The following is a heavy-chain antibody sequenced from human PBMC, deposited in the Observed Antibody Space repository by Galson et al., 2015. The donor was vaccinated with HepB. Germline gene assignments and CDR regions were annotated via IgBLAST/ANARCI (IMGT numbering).Heavy chain of an antibody. CDR1: GFTFSSYG. CDR3: ARGLLYGSGSYYDY. V-gene: IGHV3-33*01. CDR2: IWYDGSNK. D-gene: IGHD3-10*01. Sequence: SLRLSCAASGFTFSSYGMHWVRQAPGKGLEWVAVIWYDGSNKYYEDSVKGRFTISRDNSKNTLYLQMNSLRAEDTAVYYCARGLLYGSGSYYDYWGQGTLVTVSS. J-gene: IGHJ4*02.